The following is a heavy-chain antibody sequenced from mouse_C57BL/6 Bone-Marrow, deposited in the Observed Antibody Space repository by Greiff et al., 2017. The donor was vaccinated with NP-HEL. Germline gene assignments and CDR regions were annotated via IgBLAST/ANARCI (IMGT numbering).Heavy chain of an antibody. J-gene: IGHJ3*01. CDR3: ARSITTVVAKAY. CDR1: GYTFTDYY. CDR2: INPYNGGT. V-gene: IGHV1-19*01. D-gene: IGHD1-1*01. Sequence: VQLQQPGPVLVQPGASVKMSCKASGYTFTDYYMNWVKQSHGKSLEWIGVINPYNGGTSYNQKFKGKATLTVDKSSSTAYMELNSLTSEDSAVYYCARSITTVVAKAYWGQGTLVTVSA.